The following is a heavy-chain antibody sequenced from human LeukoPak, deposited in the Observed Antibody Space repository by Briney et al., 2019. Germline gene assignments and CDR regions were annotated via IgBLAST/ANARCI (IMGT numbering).Heavy chain of an antibody. CDR3: TRGSDTVFGVARDGFDY. CDR1: GFTFGDYA. J-gene: IGHJ4*02. V-gene: IGHV3-49*05. CDR2: IRSNSFGGTT. Sequence: KTGGSLRLSCTASGFTFGDYAMSWLRQASGKGLEWVGFIRSNSFGGTTEYAASVKGSFTISSDDSESIAYLQMNSLKTEDTAVYYCTRGSDTVFGVARDGFDYWGQGPLVTVSS. D-gene: IGHD3-3*01.